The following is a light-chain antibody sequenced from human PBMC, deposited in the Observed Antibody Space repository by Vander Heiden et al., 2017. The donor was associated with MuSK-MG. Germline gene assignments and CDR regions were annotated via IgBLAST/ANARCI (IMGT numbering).Light chain of an antibody. CDR2: DVH. CDR1: SSDVGPYDF. CDR3: SSDTTSGTVV. V-gene: IGLV2-14*03. Sequence: QSALTQPASVSGSPGQSITISCTGTSSDVGPYDFVSWYQHPPATAPQLIVFDVHDRPPGVSGRFSGSKAGSTASLTISGLQAEADAHYFCSSDTTSGTVVFGGGTKLTVL. J-gene: IGLJ2*01.